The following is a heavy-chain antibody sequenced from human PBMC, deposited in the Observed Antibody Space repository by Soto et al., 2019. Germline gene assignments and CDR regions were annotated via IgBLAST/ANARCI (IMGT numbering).Heavy chain of an antibody. D-gene: IGHD1-1*01. J-gene: IGHJ4*02. Sequence: PGESLKISCKASGYSFTSYYIGWVRQMPGKGLEWMGIIYPDDSDTSYSPSFQGQVTISADKSISTAYMQWSSLKASDTAMYYCARTHEPTAMFFDYWGQGTLVTSPQ. CDR1: GYSFTSYY. CDR2: IYPDDSDT. CDR3: ARTHEPTAMFFDY. V-gene: IGHV5-51*01.